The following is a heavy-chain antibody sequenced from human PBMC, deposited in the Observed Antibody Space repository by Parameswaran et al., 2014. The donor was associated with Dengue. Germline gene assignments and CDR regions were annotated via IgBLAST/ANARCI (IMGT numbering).Heavy chain of an antibody. Sequence: ASVKVSCKASGGTFSSYAISWVRQAPGQGLEWMGGIIPIFGTANYAQKFQGRVTITADESTSTAYMELSSLRSEDTAVYYCARDRVGATLGNSLDYWGQGTLVTVSS. CDR3: ARDRVGATLGNSLDY. J-gene: IGHJ4*02. D-gene: IGHD1-26*01. CDR2: IIPIFGTA. V-gene: IGHV1-69*13. CDR1: GGTFSSYA.